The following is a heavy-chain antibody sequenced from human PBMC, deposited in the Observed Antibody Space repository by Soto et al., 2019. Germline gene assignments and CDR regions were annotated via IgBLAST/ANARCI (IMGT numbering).Heavy chain of an antibody. CDR1: GFTFSSYS. D-gene: IGHD6-19*01. J-gene: IGHJ5*02. V-gene: IGHV3-48*02. CDR3: TREAIAVLNWFDP. CDR2: ISSSSSTI. Sequence: EVQLVESGGGLVQPGGSLRLSCAASGFTFSSYSMNWVRQAPGKGLEWVSYISSSSSTIYYADSVKGRFTISRDNAKNSLYLQMNSLRDEDTAVYYCTREAIAVLNWFDPWGQGTLVTVSS.